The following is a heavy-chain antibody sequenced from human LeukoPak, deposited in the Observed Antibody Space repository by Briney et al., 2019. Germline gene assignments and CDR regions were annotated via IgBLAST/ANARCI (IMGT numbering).Heavy chain of an antibody. J-gene: IGHJ4*02. V-gene: IGHV1-8*02. Sequence: ASVKVSCKASGYTFTSYDINWVRQATGQGLEWMGWMNPNSGNTGYAQKFQGRVTMTRDTSISTAYMELSRLRSDDTAVYYCARDSPEQWLAYWGQGTLVTVSS. CDR3: ARDSPEQWLAY. D-gene: IGHD6-19*01. CDR2: MNPNSGNT. CDR1: GYTFTSYD.